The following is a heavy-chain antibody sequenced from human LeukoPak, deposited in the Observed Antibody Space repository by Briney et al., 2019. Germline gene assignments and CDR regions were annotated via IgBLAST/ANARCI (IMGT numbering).Heavy chain of an antibody. CDR2: ISYDGSNK. Sequence: PGRSLRLSCAASGFTFSSYGMHWVRQAPGKGLEWVAVISYDGSNKYYADSVKGRFTISRDNSKNTLYLQMNSLRAEDTAVYYCARLFYSSSLFDYWGQGTLVTVSS. CDR1: GFTFSSYG. CDR3: ARLFYSSSLFDY. J-gene: IGHJ4*02. D-gene: IGHD6-13*01. V-gene: IGHV3-30*03.